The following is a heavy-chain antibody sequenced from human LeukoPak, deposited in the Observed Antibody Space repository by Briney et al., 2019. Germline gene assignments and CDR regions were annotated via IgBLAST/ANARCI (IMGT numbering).Heavy chain of an antibody. J-gene: IGHJ3*02. D-gene: IGHD1-26*01. CDR2: IYYSGST. Sequence: SETLSLTCTVSGGSISSSSYYWGWIRQPPGKGLEWIGSIYYSGSTYYNPSLKSRVTISVDTSKNQFSLKLSSVTAADTAVYYCARHRVVGAPNRPDAFDIWGQGTMVTVSS. CDR1: GGSISSSSYY. V-gene: IGHV4-39*01. CDR3: ARHRVVGAPNRPDAFDI.